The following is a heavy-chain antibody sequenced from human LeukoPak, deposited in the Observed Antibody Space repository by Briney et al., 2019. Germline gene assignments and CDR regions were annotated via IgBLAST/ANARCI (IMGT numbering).Heavy chain of an antibody. V-gene: IGHV3-74*01. CDR3: AKRGVVIRVILVGFHKEAYYFDS. J-gene: IGHJ4*02. D-gene: IGHD3-22*01. CDR2: IDNDGST. CDR1: GFSFNNYW. Sequence: PGGSLRLSCAASGFSFNNYWMHWVRQAPGKGLEWVSRIDNDGSTRYADSVKGRFTISRDNAKNTLYLQMNSLRAEDTAVYFCAKRGVVIRVILVGFHKEAYYFDSWGQGALVTVSS.